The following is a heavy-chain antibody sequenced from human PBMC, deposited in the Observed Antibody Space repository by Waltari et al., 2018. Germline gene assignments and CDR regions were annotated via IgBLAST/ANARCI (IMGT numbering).Heavy chain of an antibody. Sequence: EVQLLESGGGLVQPGGSLRLSCAASGFTFSSYAMSWVRQAPGKGLEWVSVIYSGGSTYYADSVKGRFTISRDNSKNTLYLQMNSLRAEDTAVYYCAKDGNFWSGSSPGWFDPWGQGTLVTVSS. J-gene: IGHJ5*02. CDR3: AKDGNFWSGSSPGWFDP. V-gene: IGHV3-23*03. CDR2: IYSGGST. D-gene: IGHD3-3*01. CDR1: GFTFSSYA.